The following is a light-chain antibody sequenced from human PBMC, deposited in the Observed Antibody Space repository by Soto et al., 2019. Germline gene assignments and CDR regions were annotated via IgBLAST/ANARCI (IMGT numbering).Light chain of an antibody. Sequence: QPVLTQSSSASASLGSSVKLTCTLTSGHIAYIIAWHQQQPGKAPRFLMKVESSGSYNKGSGVPDRFSGSSSGADRYLTISNLQSEDEADYYCETWDTNSRVFGGGTTVTVL. J-gene: IGLJ3*02. V-gene: IGLV4-60*03. CDR1: SGHIAYI. CDR2: VESSGSY. CDR3: ETWDTNSRV.